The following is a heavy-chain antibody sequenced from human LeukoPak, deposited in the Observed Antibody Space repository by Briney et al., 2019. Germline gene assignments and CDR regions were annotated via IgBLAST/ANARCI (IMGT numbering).Heavy chain of an antibody. Sequence: GGSLRLSCAVSGFSFSSYAMSWVRQAPGKGLEWVSSINTSGGSTYYADSLQGRFTISRDNSKNTLHLQMNNVRAEDTALYYCMKLPTMIIVIDTDFEYWGQGAQVTVSS. V-gene: IGHV3-23*01. D-gene: IGHD2-21*01. CDR1: GFSFSSYA. J-gene: IGHJ4*02. CDR3: MKLPTMIIVIDTDFEY. CDR2: INTSGGST.